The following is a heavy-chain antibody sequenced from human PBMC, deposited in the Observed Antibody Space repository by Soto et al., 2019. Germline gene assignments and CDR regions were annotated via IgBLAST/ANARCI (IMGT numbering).Heavy chain of an antibody. D-gene: IGHD6-19*01. CDR2: IYSGGYT. V-gene: IGHV3-53*01. CDR1: GFTVSNNY. Sequence: PGGSLRLSCAVSGFTVSNNYMSWVRQAPGKGLEGVSVIYSGGYTAYGDSVKGRFTISRDNAKKSLYLQMNSLRAEDTAVYYWVATVTGIGGLDQWGQRNMVAVYS. CDR3: VATVTGIGGLDQ. J-gene: IGHJ4*02.